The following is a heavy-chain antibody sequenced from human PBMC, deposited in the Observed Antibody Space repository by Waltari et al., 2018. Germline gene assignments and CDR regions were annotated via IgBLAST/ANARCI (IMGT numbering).Heavy chain of an antibody. Sequence: QVQLQESGPGLVKPSETLSLTCVVSGYSISSGYYWGWIRQSPGKGLEWSGSIHRSGSTHDSPSLKSRVTISVDTPRNLFSLRLRSVTAADTAVYYCARQGRTISGPESFFDYWGQGTPVTVSS. D-gene: IGHD3-3*01. V-gene: IGHV4-38-2*01. J-gene: IGHJ4*02. CDR3: ARQGRTISGPESFFDY. CDR1: GYSISSGYY. CDR2: IHRSGST.